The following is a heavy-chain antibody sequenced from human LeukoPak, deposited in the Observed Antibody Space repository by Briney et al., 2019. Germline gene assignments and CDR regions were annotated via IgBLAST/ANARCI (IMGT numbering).Heavy chain of an antibody. D-gene: IGHD7-27*01. CDR1: GFTFSSYG. CDR2: ISYDGSNK. Sequence: PGRSLRLSCAASGFTFSSYGMHWVRQAPGKGLEWVAVISYDGSNKYYADSVRGRFSISRDISKNALYLQMNNLGPEDTALYYCVRGLSGVSSWYFDLWGRGTLVSVS. J-gene: IGHJ2*01. V-gene: IGHV3-30*03. CDR3: VRGLSGVSSWYFDL.